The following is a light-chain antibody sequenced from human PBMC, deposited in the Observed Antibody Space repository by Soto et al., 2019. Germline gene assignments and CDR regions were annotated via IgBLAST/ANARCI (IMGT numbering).Light chain of an antibody. Sequence: QSAQTQPASVSGSPGQSITVSCTGPSSDVGGYNSVSWYQQHPGKPPKLIIYEVSNRPSGVSDRFSGSKSGNTASLTISGLQAEDEADYYCSSYTSTSSYVFATGTKVTVL. CDR3: SSYTSTSSYV. J-gene: IGLJ1*01. CDR2: EVS. V-gene: IGLV2-14*03. CDR1: SSDVGGYNS.